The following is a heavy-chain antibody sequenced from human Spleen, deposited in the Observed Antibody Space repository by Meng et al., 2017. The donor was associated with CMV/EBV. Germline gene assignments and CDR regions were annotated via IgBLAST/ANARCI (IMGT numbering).Heavy chain of an antibody. CDR3: ALASELRFLEWLSLGPGMDV. Sequence: SVKVSCKASGGTFTSYAFSWVRQAPGQGLEWVGTIIPILDTTHYAQKFQGRVTITADKSTGTAHMELSSLRSEDTAVYYCALASELRFLEWLSLGPGMDVWGQGTTVTVSS. J-gene: IGHJ6*02. V-gene: IGHV1-69*04. CDR2: IIPILDTT. CDR1: GGTFTSYA. D-gene: IGHD3-3*01.